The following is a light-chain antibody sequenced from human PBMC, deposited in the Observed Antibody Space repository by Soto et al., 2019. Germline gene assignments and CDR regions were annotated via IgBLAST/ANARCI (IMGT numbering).Light chain of an antibody. Sequence: QSVLTQPPSVSGAPGQRVTISCTGSSSNIGPGYDVHWYQQFPGTAPKLLIYGNSNRPSGVPDRFSGSKSGTSASLAITGLQAEDEADYYCQSYNSSNQVFGGGTKLTVL. J-gene: IGLJ3*02. V-gene: IGLV1-40*01. CDR3: QSYNSSNQV. CDR2: GNS. CDR1: SSNIGPGYD.